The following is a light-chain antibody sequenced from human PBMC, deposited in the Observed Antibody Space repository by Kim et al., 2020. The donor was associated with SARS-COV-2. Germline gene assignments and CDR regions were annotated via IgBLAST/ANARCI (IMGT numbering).Light chain of an antibody. CDR2: GAS. CDR1: QDIRND. CDR3: LQHSTYPIT. J-gene: IGKJ5*01. V-gene: IGKV1-17*01. Sequence: SASVGDRVTITGRASQDIRNDLGWYQQNPGRAPKRLIYGASSLQSGVPSRFSGSGSGTEFTLTISSVQPEDFATYFCLQHSTYPITFGQGTRLE.